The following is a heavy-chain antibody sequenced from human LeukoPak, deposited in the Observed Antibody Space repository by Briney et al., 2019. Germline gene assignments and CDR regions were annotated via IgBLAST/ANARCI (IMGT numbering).Heavy chain of an antibody. CDR3: AKHSSLAGHWYFDF. Sequence: GGSLRLSCAASGFTVSGDYMSWVRQAPGKGLEWVSVIYSGGNTYYADPVNGRFTISRDNSKNTLYLQMNSLRAEDTAVYYCAKHSSLAGHWYFDFWGRGTLVTVSS. CDR2: IYSGGNT. V-gene: IGHV3-66*04. J-gene: IGHJ2*01. D-gene: IGHD6-19*01. CDR1: GFTVSGDY.